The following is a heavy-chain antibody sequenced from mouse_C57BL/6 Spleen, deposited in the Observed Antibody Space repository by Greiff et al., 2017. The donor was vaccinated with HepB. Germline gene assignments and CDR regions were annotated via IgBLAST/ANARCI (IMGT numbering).Heavy chain of an antibody. CDR1: GYTFTDYN. CDR3: AREFHITTVVARYYFDY. V-gene: IGHV1-22*01. J-gene: IGHJ2*01. Sequence: EVQLQQSGPELVKPGASVKMSCKASGYTFTDYNMHWVKQSHGKSLEWIGYINPNNGGTSYNQKFKGKATLTVNKSSSTAYMELRSLTSEDSAVYYCAREFHITTVVARYYFDYWGQGTTLTVSS. D-gene: IGHD1-1*01. CDR2: INPNNGGT.